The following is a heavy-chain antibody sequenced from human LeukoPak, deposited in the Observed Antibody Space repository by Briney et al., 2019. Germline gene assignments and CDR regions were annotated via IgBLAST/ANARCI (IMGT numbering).Heavy chain of an antibody. CDR2: IYPGDSDT. CDR1: GYSFTSYW. Sequence: GGSLKISCKGSGYSFTSYWFGWVRQMPGKGLEGMGIIYPGDSDTRYSPSFQGQVTISADNSISTDYLQWSSLKASDTAMYYCARLGIAAAARGVGYFELWGRGTRVTVSS. V-gene: IGHV5-51*01. D-gene: IGHD6-13*01. CDR3: ARLGIAAAARGVGYFEL. J-gene: IGHJ2*01.